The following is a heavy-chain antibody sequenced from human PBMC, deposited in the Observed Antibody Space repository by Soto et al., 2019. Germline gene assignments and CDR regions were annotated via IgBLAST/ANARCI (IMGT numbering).Heavy chain of an antibody. J-gene: IGHJ6*02. Sequence: QVQLQQWGAGLLKPSETLSLTCAVYGGSFSGYYWSWIRQPPGKGLEWIGEINHSGSTNYNPSLKRRVTISVDTSMNQFSLQLSSVTAADTAVYYCARGLRASYYYYYGMDVWGQGTTVTVSS. CDR1: GGSFSGYY. CDR2: INHSGST. CDR3: ARGLRASYYYYYGMDV. V-gene: IGHV4-34*01.